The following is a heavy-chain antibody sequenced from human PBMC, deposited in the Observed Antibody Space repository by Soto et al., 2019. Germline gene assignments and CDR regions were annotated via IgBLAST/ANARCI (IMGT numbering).Heavy chain of an antibody. Sequence: QVQLVESGGGVVQPGRSLRLSCTASGFTFSNYGMHWVRQAPGKGLEWVALIWYDGSNKYYADSVKGRFTISRDNSKNTLYLQMNSLRVEDTAVYYCARDFCGGSCDPLPGGVDNWGQGTLVTVSS. CDR2: IWYDGSNK. CDR3: ARDFCGGSCDPLPGGVDN. J-gene: IGHJ4*02. V-gene: IGHV3-33*01. CDR1: GFTFSNYG. D-gene: IGHD2-15*01.